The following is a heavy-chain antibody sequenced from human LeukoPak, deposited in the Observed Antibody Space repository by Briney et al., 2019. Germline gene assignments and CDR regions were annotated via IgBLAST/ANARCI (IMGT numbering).Heavy chain of an antibody. Sequence: GGSLRPSCAASGFTFSSYAMSWVRQAPGKGLEWVSAISGSGGSTYYADSVKGRFTISRGNSKNTLYLQMNSLRAEDTAIYYCAKGDDYVDYWGQGTLVTVSS. CDR1: GFTFSSYA. V-gene: IGHV3-23*01. CDR2: ISGSGGST. CDR3: AKGDDYVDY. J-gene: IGHJ4*02.